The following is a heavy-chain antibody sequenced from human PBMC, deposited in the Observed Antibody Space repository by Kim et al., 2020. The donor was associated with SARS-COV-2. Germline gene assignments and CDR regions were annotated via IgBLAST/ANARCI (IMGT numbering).Heavy chain of an antibody. J-gene: IGHJ4*02. CDR1: GYTFSAHH. CDR3: ARGIVVVTAPHFDY. Sequence: ASVKVSCETSGYTFSAHHIHWVRQAPGQGLEWMGWVNPNNGDTNYAQNYQGRVSMTRDTSISTAYMELRRLKSDDTAMYFCARGIVVVTAPHFDYWGQGTQVSVSS. V-gene: IGHV1-2*02. D-gene: IGHD2-21*02. CDR2: VNPNNGDT.